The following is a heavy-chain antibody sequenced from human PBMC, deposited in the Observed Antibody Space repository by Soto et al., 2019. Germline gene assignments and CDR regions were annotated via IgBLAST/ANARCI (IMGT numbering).Heavy chain of an antibody. V-gene: IGHV1-2*04. J-gene: IGHJ6*02. Sequence: QVQLVQSGAEVKKPGASGKVSCKASGYTFTGYYMHWVRQAPGQGLEWMGWINPNSGGTNNAQKFQGWVTMTRDTSISTAYMELSRLRSDDTAVYYCARAATFGVVTHYYYYYGMDVWGQGTTVTVSS. D-gene: IGHD3-3*01. CDR2: INPNSGGT. CDR3: ARAATFGVVTHYYYYYGMDV. CDR1: GYTFTGYY.